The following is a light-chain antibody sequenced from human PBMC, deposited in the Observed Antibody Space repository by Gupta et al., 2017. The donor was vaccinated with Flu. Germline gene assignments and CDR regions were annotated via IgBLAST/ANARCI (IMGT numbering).Light chain of an antibody. CDR2: TDN. J-gene: IGLJ2*01. V-gene: IGLV1-47*01. CDR3: AVWDDSLSGRV. CDR1: YSNIANNF. Sequence: RVTISCSGSYSNIANNFVYWYQQLPVTAPKLLIYTDNQRPSGVPDRFSGSKSGSSASLAITGLRSEDEADYYCAVWDDSLSGRVFGGGTKLTVL.